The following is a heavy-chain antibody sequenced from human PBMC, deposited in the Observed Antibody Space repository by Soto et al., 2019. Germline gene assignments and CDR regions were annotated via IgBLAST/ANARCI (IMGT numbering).Heavy chain of an antibody. CDR3: ARVYSYGLARGMDV. CDR2: IYSGGST. Sequence: EVQLVESGGGLIQPGGSLRLSCTASGFTVSSNYMSWVRQAPGKGLEWVSVIYSGGSTYYADSVKGRFTISRDNSKNTLYLQMNSLRAEDTAVYYCARVYSYGLARGMDVWGQGTTVTVSS. J-gene: IGHJ6*02. D-gene: IGHD5-18*01. CDR1: GFTVSSNY. V-gene: IGHV3-53*01.